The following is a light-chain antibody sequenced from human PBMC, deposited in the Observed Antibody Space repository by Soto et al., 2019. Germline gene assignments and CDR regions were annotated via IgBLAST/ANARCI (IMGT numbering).Light chain of an antibody. CDR1: QSVLHSSNNKNY. J-gene: IGKJ4*01. Sequence: DIVMTQSPDSLAVSLGERATVNCKSSQSVLHSSNNKNYLAWYQQKPGRPPKLLIYWASTRESGVPDRFSGSGSGTDFTLTISSLQAEDVAVYYCQHYYSTPLSFGGGTKVDIK. CDR3: QHYYSTPLS. V-gene: IGKV4-1*01. CDR2: WAS.